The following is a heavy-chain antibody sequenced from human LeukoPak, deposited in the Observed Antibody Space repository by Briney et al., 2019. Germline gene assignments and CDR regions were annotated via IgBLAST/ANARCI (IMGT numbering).Heavy chain of an antibody. Sequence: PGRSLRLSCAASGFTFDDYAMHWVRQAPGKGLEWVSGISWNSGSIGYADSVKGRFTISRDNAKNSLYLQMNSLRAEDTALYYCAKEEIAVAGPRHFDYWGQGTLVTVSP. CDR1: GFTFDDYA. D-gene: IGHD6-19*01. CDR3: AKEEIAVAGPRHFDY. J-gene: IGHJ4*02. CDR2: ISWNSGSI. V-gene: IGHV3-9*01.